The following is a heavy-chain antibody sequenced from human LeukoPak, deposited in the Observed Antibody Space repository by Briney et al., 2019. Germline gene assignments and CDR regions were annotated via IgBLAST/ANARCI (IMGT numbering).Heavy chain of an antibody. CDR2: INPTGGST. V-gene: IGHV1-46*01. J-gene: IGHJ4*02. Sequence: ASVKVSCKASGYTFPSYFMHWVRQAPGQGLEWMGIINPTGGSTTYAQKFQGRVTMTRDTSTSTVYMEMRSLTSDDTAVYYCARDLDQYNGRFGGFGHDFWGQGTLVTVSS. CDR1: GYTFPSYF. D-gene: IGHD3-10*01. CDR3: ARDLDQYNGRFGGFGHDF.